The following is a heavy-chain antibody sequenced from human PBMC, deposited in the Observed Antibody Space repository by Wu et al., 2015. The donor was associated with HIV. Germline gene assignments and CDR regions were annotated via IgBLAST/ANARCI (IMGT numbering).Heavy chain of an antibody. CDR1: GGTFSSNV. CDR2: IIPSFVTA. CDR3: ARGLGYGDYWGSNWFDP. V-gene: IGHV1-69*05. D-gene: IGHD4-17*01. J-gene: IGHJ5*02. Sequence: QVQLVQSGAEVKKPGSSVKVSCKSSGGTFSSNVISWVRQAPGQGLEWMGGIIPSFVTAHYAQKFQGRVTITTDESTSTAYMELSSLRSEDAAVYYCARGLGYGDYWGSNWFDPWGQGTLVTVSS.